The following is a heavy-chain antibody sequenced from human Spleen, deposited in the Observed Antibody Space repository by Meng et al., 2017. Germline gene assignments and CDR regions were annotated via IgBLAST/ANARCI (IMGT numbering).Heavy chain of an antibody. CDR1: GYTFTSSA. CDR3: ARDFTSGSSGDP. V-gene: IGHV1-3*01. Sequence: VELVQAGADVKKAGAVVKVSCKTCGYTFTSSALHWVRQAPGQSLEWMGWITPGNGNTKYSQKFQGRVTFTRDTSARTADMELSTLTPEDTAVYYCARDFTSGSSGDPWGQGTLVTVSS. J-gene: IGHJ5*02. D-gene: IGHD6-19*01. CDR2: ITPGNGNT.